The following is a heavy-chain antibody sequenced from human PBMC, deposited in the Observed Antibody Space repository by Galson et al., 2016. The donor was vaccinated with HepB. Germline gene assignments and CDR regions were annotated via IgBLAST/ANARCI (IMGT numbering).Heavy chain of an antibody. V-gene: IGHV3-66*02. Sequence: SLRLSCAASGFTFSRNYMSWVRQAPGKGLEWVSILYSGGPAYYADSVKGRFTISRDMSKNTLFLQMNSLRTEDTAFYYCARVSNSGWYLFDYWGQGALVTVSS. CDR2: LYSGGPA. CDR1: GFTFSRNY. J-gene: IGHJ4*02. D-gene: IGHD6-13*01. CDR3: ARVSNSGWYLFDY.